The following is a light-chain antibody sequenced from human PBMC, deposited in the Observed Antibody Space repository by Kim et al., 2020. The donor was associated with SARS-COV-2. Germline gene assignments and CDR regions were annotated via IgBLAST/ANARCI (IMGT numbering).Light chain of an antibody. CDR3: QQSSSVPHT. V-gene: IGKV1-39*01. CDR1: QDTSTY. J-gene: IGKJ2*01. Sequence: ASVGNRVTITCRSSQDTSTYLNWYQQKPGKAPTLLLYDASTLQSGVPSRFSGSGSETDFTLTITSLQPEDFATYYCQQSSSVPHTFGQGTKLEI. CDR2: DAS.